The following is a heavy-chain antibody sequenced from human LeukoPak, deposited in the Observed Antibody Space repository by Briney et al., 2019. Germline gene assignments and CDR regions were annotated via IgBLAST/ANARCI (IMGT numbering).Heavy chain of an antibody. D-gene: IGHD6-19*01. CDR2: ISDSGGST. CDR3: ATQQWDE. V-gene: IGHV3-23*01. J-gene: IGHJ4*02. CDR1: GFTFSRYV. Sequence: PGVSLRLSCAASGFTFSRYVMTWVRQAPGKGLEWVSSISDSGGSTYYADSVKGRFTISRDNSKNTLYLQMNTLRADDTAVYYCATQQWDEWGQGTLVTVSS.